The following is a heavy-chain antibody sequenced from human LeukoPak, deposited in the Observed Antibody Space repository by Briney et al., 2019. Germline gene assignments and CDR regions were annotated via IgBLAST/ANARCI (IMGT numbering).Heavy chain of an antibody. CDR2: IYYSGST. Sequence: SETLSLSCTVSGGSISSSSYYWGWIRQPPGKGLEWIGSIYYSGSTYYNPSLKSRVTLSVDTSKNQFSLKLSSVTAADTAVYYCARHLISSFTSVYFDYWGQGTLVTVSS. CDR3: ARHLISSFTSVYFDY. D-gene: IGHD6-13*01. V-gene: IGHV4-39*01. CDR1: GGSISSSSYY. J-gene: IGHJ4*02.